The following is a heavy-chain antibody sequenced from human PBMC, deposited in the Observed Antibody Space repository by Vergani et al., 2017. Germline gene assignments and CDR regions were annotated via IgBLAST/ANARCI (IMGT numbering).Heavy chain of an antibody. V-gene: IGHV4-59*01. CDR3: ARPDKYGDYVPFDY. J-gene: IGHJ4*02. Sequence: QVQLQESGPGLVKPSETLSLTCTVSGGSISSYYWSWIRQPPGKGLEWIGYIYYSGSTNYNPSLKSRVTISVDTSKNQFSLKLSSVTAADTAVYYCARPDKYGDYVPFDYWGQGTLVTVSS. CDR2: IYYSGST. CDR1: GGSISSYY. D-gene: IGHD4-17*01.